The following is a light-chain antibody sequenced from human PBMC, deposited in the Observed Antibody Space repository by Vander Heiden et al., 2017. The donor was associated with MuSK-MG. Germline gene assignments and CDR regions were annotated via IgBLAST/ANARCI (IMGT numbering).Light chain of an antibody. J-gene: IGKJ4*01. CDR3: QQRSSCPLT. Sequence: EIVLTQSPASLSWSPGERATLSCRASQSISSYLAWYQQQPGQAPRLLIYDSSNRATGVPARFSGVGSGTDFTLTISGLEPEDFAVYYCQQRSSCPLTFGGGTKVXI. CDR1: QSISSY. V-gene: IGKV3-11*01. CDR2: DSS.